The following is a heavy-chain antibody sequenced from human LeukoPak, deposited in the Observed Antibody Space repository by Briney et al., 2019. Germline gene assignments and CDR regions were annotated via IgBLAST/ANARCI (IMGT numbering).Heavy chain of an antibody. Sequence: SGGSLRLSCAASGFTFSDYYMSWIRQAPGKGLEWVSAISGSGGSTYYADSVKGRFTISRDNSKNTLYLQMNSLRAEDTAVYYCAMQPMVRGVIMDVWGKGTTVAVSS. CDR3: AMQPMVRGVIMDV. CDR2: ISGSGGST. D-gene: IGHD3-10*01. CDR1: GFTFSDYY. V-gene: IGHV3-23*01. J-gene: IGHJ6*03.